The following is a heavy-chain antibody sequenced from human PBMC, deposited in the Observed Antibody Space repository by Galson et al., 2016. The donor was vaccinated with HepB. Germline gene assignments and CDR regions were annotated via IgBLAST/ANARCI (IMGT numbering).Heavy chain of an antibody. CDR1: GFTFSSYS. CDR2: ISSSSSYI. CDR3: ARADDYGDYYFDY. V-gene: IGHV3-21*01. Sequence: SLRLSCAASGFTFSSYSMNWVRQAPGKGLDWVSSISSSSSYIYYADSVKGRFTISRDNAKNSLYLQMNNLRAGDTAVYYCARADDYGDYYFDYWGQGTLVTVSS. D-gene: IGHD4-17*01. J-gene: IGHJ4*02.